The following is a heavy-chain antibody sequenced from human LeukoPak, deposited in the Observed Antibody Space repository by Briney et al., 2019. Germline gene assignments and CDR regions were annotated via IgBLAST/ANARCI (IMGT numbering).Heavy chain of an antibody. J-gene: IGHJ6*03. CDR3: AIQVGASVYYYYMDV. CDR1: GYTFTDYY. Sequence: ASVKISCKVSGYTFTDYYMHWVQQAPGKGLEWMGLVDPEDGETIYAEKFQGRVTITADTSTDTAYMELSSLRSEDTAVYYCAIQVGASVYYYYMDVWGKGTTVAVSS. D-gene: IGHD1-26*01. CDR2: VDPEDGET. V-gene: IGHV1-69-2*01.